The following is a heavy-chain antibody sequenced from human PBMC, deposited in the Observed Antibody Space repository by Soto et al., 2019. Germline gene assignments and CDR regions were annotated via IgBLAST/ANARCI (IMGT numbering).Heavy chain of an antibody. D-gene: IGHD6-19*01. J-gene: IGHJ4*02. Sequence: EVHLVQSGGGLVQPGGSLKLSCAASGFIFSGSAMHWVRQASGKGLEWVGRIGRKAKNYATEYGASVEGRFTISRDDSKNTTFLLMSSLKSEDTAVYFCVRKWLVVSPLDQWGQGTLVTVSS. V-gene: IGHV3-73*02. CDR1: GFIFSGSA. CDR3: VRKWLVVSPLDQ. CDR2: IGRKAKNYAT.